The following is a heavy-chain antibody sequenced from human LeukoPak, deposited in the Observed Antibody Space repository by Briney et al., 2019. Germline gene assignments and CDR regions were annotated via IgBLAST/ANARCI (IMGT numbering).Heavy chain of an antibody. J-gene: IGHJ4*02. Sequence: RASVKVSCKASGYTFTGYYMHWVRQAPGQGLEWMGIINPSGGSTSYAQKFQGRVTMTRDTSTSTVYMELSSLRSEDTAVYYCARERKEVDIVATISYFDYWGQGTLVTVSS. V-gene: IGHV1-46*01. CDR1: GYTFTGYY. CDR2: INPSGGST. D-gene: IGHD5-12*01. CDR3: ARERKEVDIVATISYFDY.